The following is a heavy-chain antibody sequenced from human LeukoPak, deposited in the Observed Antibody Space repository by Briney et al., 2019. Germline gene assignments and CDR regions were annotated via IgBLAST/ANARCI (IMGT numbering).Heavy chain of an antibody. V-gene: IGHV3-30-3*01. D-gene: IGHD3-10*01. CDR1: GFTFSSYA. CDR3: AREQDYYGSGSSFDY. CDR2: ISYDGSNK. J-gene: IGHJ4*02. Sequence: GGSLRLSCAASGFTFSSYAMHWVRQAPGKGLEWVAVISYDGSNKYYADSVKGRFTISRDNAKNSLYLQMNSLRAEDAAVYYCAREQDYYGSGSSFDYWGQGTLVTVSS.